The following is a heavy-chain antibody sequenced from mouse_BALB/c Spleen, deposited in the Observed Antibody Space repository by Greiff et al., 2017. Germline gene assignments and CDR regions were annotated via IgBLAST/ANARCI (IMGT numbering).Heavy chain of an antibody. V-gene: IGHV4-1*02. CDR1: GFDFSRYW. CDR2: INPDSSTI. CDR3: ARPYYYGDFDV. Sequence: EASGFDFSRYWMSWVRQAPGKGLEWIGEINPDSSTINYTPSLKDKFIISRDNAKNTLYLQMSKVRSEDTALYYCARPYYYGDFDVWGAGTTVTVSS. J-gene: IGHJ1*01. D-gene: IGHD1-1*01.